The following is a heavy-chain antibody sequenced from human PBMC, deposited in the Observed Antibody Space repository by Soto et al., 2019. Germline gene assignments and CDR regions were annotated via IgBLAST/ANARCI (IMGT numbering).Heavy chain of an antibody. V-gene: IGHV4-4*02. D-gene: IGHD4-17*01. CDR3: AREPNYGGNAGYFDC. CDR2: IYHSGST. CDR1: GDSISSGNW. J-gene: IGHJ4*02. Sequence: QVQLQESGPGLVKPSGTLSLTCSVSGDSISSGNWWTWVRQPPGKGLEWIGEIYHSGSTNYSPSLKSQVTISVDKSKNQFSQKLTSVTAADTAVYYCAREPNYGGNAGYFDCWGQGTLVTVSP.